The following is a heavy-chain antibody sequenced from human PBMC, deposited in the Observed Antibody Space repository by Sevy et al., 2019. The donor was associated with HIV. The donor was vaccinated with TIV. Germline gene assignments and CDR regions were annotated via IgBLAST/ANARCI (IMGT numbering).Heavy chain of an antibody. V-gene: IGHV3-7*01. Sequence: GGSLRLSCAASGFTFSNYWMSWVRQAPGKGLEWVANIKQDGSEKYYVDSVKGRFIISRDNTKNSLYLQMNSLGVEDAAVYYCANSQARPWYSDYWGQGTLVTVSS. CDR2: IKQDGSEK. J-gene: IGHJ4*02. CDR3: ANSQARPWYSDY. CDR1: GFTFSNYW.